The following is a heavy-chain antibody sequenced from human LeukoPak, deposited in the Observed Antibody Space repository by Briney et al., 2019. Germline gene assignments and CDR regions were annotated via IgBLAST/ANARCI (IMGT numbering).Heavy chain of an antibody. CDR1: GFTFSSYS. CDR3: ARAHDILTGSYFDY. D-gene: IGHD3-9*01. J-gene: IGHJ4*02. V-gene: IGHV3-21*01. Sequence: TGGSLRLSCAASGFTFSSYSMNWVRQAPGKGLEWVSSISSSSSYIYYADSVKGRFTISRDNAKNSLYLQMNSLRAVDTAVYYCARAHDILTGSYFDYWGQGTLVTVSS. CDR2: ISSSSSYI.